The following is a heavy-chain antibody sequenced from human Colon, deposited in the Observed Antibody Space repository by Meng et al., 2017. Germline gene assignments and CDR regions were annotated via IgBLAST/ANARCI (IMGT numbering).Heavy chain of an antibody. J-gene: IGHJ5*02. Sequence: GSLRLSCTVSGASITSYYWSWIPQSPGKGLEWLGHVYYTGGPNYNPSLKSRLTLSVDMSKHQFSLKLNSVTAADTAVYYCAAYGSATNYANNWFDPWGQGTLVTVSS. CDR3: AAYGSATNYANNWFDP. CDR2: VYYTGGP. CDR1: GASITSYY. V-gene: IGHV4-59*01. D-gene: IGHD3-10*01.